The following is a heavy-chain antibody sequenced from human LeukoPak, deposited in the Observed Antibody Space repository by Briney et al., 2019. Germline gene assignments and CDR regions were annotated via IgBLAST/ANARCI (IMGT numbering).Heavy chain of an antibody. Sequence: ASVKVSCKASGYTFTGYYMHWVRQAPGQRLEWMGWINPNSGGTNYAQKFQGRVTMTRDTSISTAYMELSRLRSDDTAVYYCASGYYYDSSPRGYGMDVWGQGTTVTVSS. CDR1: GYTFTGYY. V-gene: IGHV1-2*02. J-gene: IGHJ6*02. CDR3: ASGYYYDSSPRGYGMDV. D-gene: IGHD3-22*01. CDR2: INPNSGGT.